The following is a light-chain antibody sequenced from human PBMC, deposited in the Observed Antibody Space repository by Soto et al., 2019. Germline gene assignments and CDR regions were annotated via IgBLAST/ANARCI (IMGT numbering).Light chain of an antibody. CDR3: CSFAGSYTFGV. Sequence: QYALTQPRSVSGSPGQSGTISCTGTSSDVGDYNYVSWYQQYPGKAPKLVIYDVSKRPSGVPDRFSGSKSGNTASLTISGLQAEDEADYYCCSFAGSYTFGVFGGGTKLTVL. CDR2: DVS. CDR1: SSDVGDYNY. J-gene: IGLJ3*02. V-gene: IGLV2-11*01.